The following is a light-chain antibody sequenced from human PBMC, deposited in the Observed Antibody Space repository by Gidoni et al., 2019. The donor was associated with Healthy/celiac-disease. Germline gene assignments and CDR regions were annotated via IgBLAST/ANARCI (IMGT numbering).Light chain of an antibody. Sequence: DNMITHSPVSLAVSLCERATINCKSSQSVLYSSNNKNYLAWYQQKPGQPPKLLIYWASTRESGVPDRCSGSGSGTDFTLTISSLQAEDVAVYYCQQYYSTPYTFGQGTKLEIK. CDR2: WAS. V-gene: IGKV4-1*01. J-gene: IGKJ2*01. CDR3: QQYYSTPYT. CDR1: QSVLYSSNNKNY.